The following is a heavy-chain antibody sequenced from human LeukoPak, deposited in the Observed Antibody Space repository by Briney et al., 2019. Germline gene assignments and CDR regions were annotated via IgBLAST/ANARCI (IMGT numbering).Heavy chain of an antibody. CDR1: GYTFTSYY. V-gene: IGHV1-46*01. Sequence: ASVKVSCKASGYTFTSYYMHWVRQAPGQGLEWMGIINPSGGSTSYAQKFQGRVTMTRDTSTSTVYMELSSLRSEDTAVYYCARDLDVATIEAYYFDYWGQGTLVTVSS. CDR3: ARDLDVATIEAYYFDY. D-gene: IGHD5-12*01. J-gene: IGHJ4*02. CDR2: INPSGGST.